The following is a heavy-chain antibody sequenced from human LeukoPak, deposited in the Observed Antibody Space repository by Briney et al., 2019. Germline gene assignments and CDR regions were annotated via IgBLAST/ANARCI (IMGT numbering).Heavy chain of an antibody. CDR2: IYPGDSET. CDR1: GYRFTSYW. CDR3: ARIYCSSTICSYYYGMDV. J-gene: IGHJ6*02. V-gene: IGHV5-51*01. Sequence: PGESLKISCKGSGYRFTSYWIGWVRQMPGKVLEWMGIIYPGDSETRTSPSFQGQVTISADKSISTAYLHWSSLKASDTAMYYCARIYCSSTICSYYYGMDVWGQGTTVTVSS. D-gene: IGHD2-2*01.